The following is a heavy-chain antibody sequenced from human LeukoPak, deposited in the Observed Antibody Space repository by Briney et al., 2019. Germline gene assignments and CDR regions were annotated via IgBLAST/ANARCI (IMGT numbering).Heavy chain of an antibody. CDR1: GYTFTSYY. Sequence: ASVKVSCKASGYTFTSYYMHWVRQAPGQGLEWMGWISAYNGNTNYAQKLQGRVTMTTDTSTSTAYMELRSLRSDDTAVYYCARSTTVLDNWFDPWGQGTLVTVSS. D-gene: IGHD4-17*01. CDR3: ARSTTVLDNWFDP. V-gene: IGHV1-18*04. CDR2: ISAYNGNT. J-gene: IGHJ5*02.